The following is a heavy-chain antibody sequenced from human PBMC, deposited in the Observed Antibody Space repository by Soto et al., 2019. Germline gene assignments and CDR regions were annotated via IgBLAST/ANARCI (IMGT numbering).Heavy chain of an antibody. CDR2: ISWDGGDT. CDR3: AKDTSWTIDY. J-gene: IGHJ4*02. Sequence: VGSLRLSCSASEFTFDDYTMHWVRQAPGKGLEWISMISWDGGDTYYVDSVRGRFTISRDNSKDSLYLQMNSLRTEDTALYYCAKDTSWTIDYWGQGTLVTAPQ. V-gene: IGHV3-43*01. D-gene: IGHD4-17*01. CDR1: EFTFDDYT.